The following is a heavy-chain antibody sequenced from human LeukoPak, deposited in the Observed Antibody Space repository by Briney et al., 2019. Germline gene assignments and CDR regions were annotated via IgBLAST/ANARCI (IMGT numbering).Heavy chain of an antibody. J-gene: IGHJ6*03. Sequence: ASVKVSCKASGYTFTSYAMNWVRQAPGQGLEWMGWINTNTGNPTYAQGFTGRFVFSLDTSVSTAYPPISSLKAEDTAVYYCARGYYDFWKYYYYYMDVWGKGTTVTVSS. CDR3: ARGYYDFWKYYYYYMDV. CDR2: INTNTGNP. D-gene: IGHD3-3*01. V-gene: IGHV7-4-1*02. CDR1: GYTFTSYA.